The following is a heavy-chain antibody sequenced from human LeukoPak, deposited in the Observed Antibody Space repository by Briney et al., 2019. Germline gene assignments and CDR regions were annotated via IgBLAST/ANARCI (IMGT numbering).Heavy chain of an antibody. CDR3: ARGPPPDFDC. Sequence: SETLSLTCTVSGGSISNYYWSWIRQPAGKGLEWIGRIYSSGSTDYNPSLKSRVTMSADTSKNQFSLNLRSVTAADTAVYYCARGPPPDFDCWGQGTLVTVSS. CDR2: IYSSGST. CDR1: GGSISNYY. V-gene: IGHV4-4*07. J-gene: IGHJ4*02.